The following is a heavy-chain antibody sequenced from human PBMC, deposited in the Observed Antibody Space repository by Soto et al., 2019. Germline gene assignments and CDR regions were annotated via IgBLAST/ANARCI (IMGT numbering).Heavy chain of an antibody. CDR1: GFTFTTYA. V-gene: IGHV3-30-3*01. Sequence: QVQLVESGGGVVQPGRSPRLSCAASGFTFTTYAMHWVRQAPGKGLEWVAVILSDGNKQYYADSVKGRFTISRDNSKNTLYLQMNSLRTEDTALYYCTRTALLGGVDAFDIWGQGTTVTVSS. CDR3: TRTALLGGVDAFDI. CDR2: ILSDGNKQ. J-gene: IGHJ3*02. D-gene: IGHD3-16*01.